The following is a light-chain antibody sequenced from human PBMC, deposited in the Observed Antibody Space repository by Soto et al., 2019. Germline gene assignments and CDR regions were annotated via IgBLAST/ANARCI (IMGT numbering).Light chain of an antibody. CDR1: SRDVGRYNL. V-gene: IGLV2-23*02. Sequence: QSVLTQPASVSGSPGQSITISCTGTSRDVGRYNLVSWYQQHPGKAPKLMIYEVTKRPSGVSHRFSGSKSGTTASLTISGLQAEDEADYYCCSYAGIYVFGSGTKDTVL. CDR2: EVT. CDR3: CSYAGIYV. J-gene: IGLJ1*01.